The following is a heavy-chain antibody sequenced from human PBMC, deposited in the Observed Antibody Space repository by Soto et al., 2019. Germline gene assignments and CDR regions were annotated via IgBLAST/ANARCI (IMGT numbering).Heavy chain of an antibody. Sequence: GGSLRLSCVASGFTFDDYAMHWVRQVPGKGLEWVSGISWNSGGIGYADSVKGRFTISRDNAKNSLYLQMNSLRAEDTALYYCAKDLRDPWFGELFYYGMDVWGQGTTVTVSS. CDR1: GFTFDDYA. D-gene: IGHD3-10*01. V-gene: IGHV3-9*01. CDR2: ISWNSGGI. CDR3: AKDLRDPWFGELFYYGMDV. J-gene: IGHJ6*02.